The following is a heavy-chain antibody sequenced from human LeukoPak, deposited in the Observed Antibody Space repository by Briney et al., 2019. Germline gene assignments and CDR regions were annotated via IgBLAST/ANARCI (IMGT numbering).Heavy chain of an antibody. CDR3: ARGYSYGHKGRYYFDY. CDR1: GGTFSSYA. Sequence: GASVKVSCKASGGTFSSYAISWVRQAPGQGLEWMGGIIPIFGTANYAQKFQGRVTITADESTSTAYMELSSLRSEDTAADYCARGYSYGHKGRYYFDYWGQGTLVTVSS. CDR2: IIPIFGTA. J-gene: IGHJ4*02. D-gene: IGHD5-18*01. V-gene: IGHV1-69*13.